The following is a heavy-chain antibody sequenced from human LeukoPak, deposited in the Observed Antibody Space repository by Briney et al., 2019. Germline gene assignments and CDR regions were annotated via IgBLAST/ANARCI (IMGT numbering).Heavy chain of an antibody. CDR2: IYHSGST. CDR1: GYSISSGYY. Sequence: SETLSLTCAVSGYSISSGYYWGWIRQPPGKGLEWIGSIYHSGSTYYNPSLKSRVTISVDTSKNQFSLKLGSVTAADTAVYYCARQSSRDQIYDFWSGYYTRWFDPWGQGTLVTVSS. CDR3: ARQSSRDQIYDFWSGYYTRWFDP. D-gene: IGHD3-3*01. J-gene: IGHJ5*02. V-gene: IGHV4-38-2*01.